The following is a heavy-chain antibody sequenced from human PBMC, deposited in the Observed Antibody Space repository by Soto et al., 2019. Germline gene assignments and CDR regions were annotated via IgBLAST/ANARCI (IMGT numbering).Heavy chain of an antibody. CDR1: GYAFSFG. CDR3: ATYYFGSGSYYRFDN. J-gene: IGHJ4*02. Sequence: ASXXXSXXXSGYAFSFGFSWVRQAPGQGLECMGWISASDGSTNSAQKFRGRISLTTDTSTNTAYLDLLSLTSDDTAVYFCATYYFGSGSYYRFDNWGQGTLVTVSS. CDR2: ISASDGST. D-gene: IGHD3-10*01. V-gene: IGHV1-18*01.